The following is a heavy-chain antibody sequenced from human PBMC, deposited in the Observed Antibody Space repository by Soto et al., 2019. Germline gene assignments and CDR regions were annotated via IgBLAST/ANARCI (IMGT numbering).Heavy chain of an antibody. D-gene: IGHD4-17*01. CDR3: ARWSDYGDYYYYDMDV. V-gene: IGHV4-61*01. J-gene: IGHJ6*02. Sequence: PSETLSLTCTVSGGSVSSGSYYWSWIRQPPGKGLEWIGYIYYSGSTNYNPSLKSRVTISVDTSKNQFSLKLSSVTAADTAVYYCARWSDYGDYYYYDMDVWGQGTTVTVSS. CDR2: IYYSGST. CDR1: GGSVSSGSYY.